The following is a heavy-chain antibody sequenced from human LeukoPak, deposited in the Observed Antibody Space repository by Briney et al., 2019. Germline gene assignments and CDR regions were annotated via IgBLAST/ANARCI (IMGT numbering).Heavy chain of an antibody. Sequence: ASVKASCKASGYTFTGYYMHWVRQAPGQGLEWMGWINPNSGGTNYAQKFQGRVTMTRDTSISTAYMELSRLRSDDTAVYYCARLTMVRGVQTDYWGQGTLVTVSS. CDR1: GYTFTGYY. CDR3: ARLTMVRGVQTDY. D-gene: IGHD3-10*01. J-gene: IGHJ4*02. CDR2: INPNSGGT. V-gene: IGHV1-2*02.